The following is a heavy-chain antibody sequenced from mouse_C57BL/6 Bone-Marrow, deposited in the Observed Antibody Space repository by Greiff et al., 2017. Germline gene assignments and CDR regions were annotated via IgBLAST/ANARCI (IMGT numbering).Heavy chain of an antibody. CDR3: ARHYYGSSYGY. Sequence: VQLQQSGAELVRPGTSVKMSCKASGYTFTNYWIGWAKQRPGHGLEWIGDIYPGGGYTNYNEKFKGKATLTADKSSSTAYMQFSSLTSEDSAVYYCARHYYGSSYGYWGQGTTLTVSS. CDR1: GYTFTNYW. CDR2: IYPGGGYT. V-gene: IGHV1-63*01. D-gene: IGHD1-1*01. J-gene: IGHJ2*01.